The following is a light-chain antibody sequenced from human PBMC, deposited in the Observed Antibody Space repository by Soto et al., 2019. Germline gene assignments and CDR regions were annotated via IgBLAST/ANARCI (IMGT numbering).Light chain of an antibody. CDR2: GAS. Sequence: PGERATLSCRASQSVSSRLAWYQQKPGQAPRLLISGASSRATGIPDRFSGSGSGTDFILSISRLEPEDFAVYYCQYYGSFPLTFGGGTKVDIK. J-gene: IGKJ4*01. V-gene: IGKV3-20*01. CDR3: QYYGSFPLT. CDR1: QSVSSR.